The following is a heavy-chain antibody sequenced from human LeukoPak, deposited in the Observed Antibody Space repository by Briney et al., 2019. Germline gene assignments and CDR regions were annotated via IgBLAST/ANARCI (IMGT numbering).Heavy chain of an antibody. CDR3: AREYYDILTGYYSYYYYYMDV. V-gene: IGHV3-64*01. Sequence: PGGSLRLSCAASGFTFSSYAMLWVRLAPGKGLEYVSAISSNGGSTYYANSVKGRFTISRDNSKNTLYLQMGSLRAEDMAVYYCAREYYDILTGYYSYYYYYMDVWGKGTTVTISS. CDR1: GFTFSSYA. J-gene: IGHJ6*03. D-gene: IGHD3-9*01. CDR2: ISSNGGST.